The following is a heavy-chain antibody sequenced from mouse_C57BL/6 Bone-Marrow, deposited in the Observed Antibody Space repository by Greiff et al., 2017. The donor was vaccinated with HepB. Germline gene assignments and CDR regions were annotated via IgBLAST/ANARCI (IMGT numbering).Heavy chain of an antibody. CDR3: ARDYCGSSWFAY. CDR1: GYTFTSYT. V-gene: IGHV1-4*01. J-gene: IGHJ3*01. CDR2: INPSSGYT. D-gene: IGHD1-1*01. Sequence: QVHVKQSGAELARPGASVKMSCKASGYTFTSYTMHWVKQRPGQGLEWIGYINPSSGYTKYNQKFKDKATLTADKSSSTAYMQLSSLTSEDSAVYYCARDYCGSSWFAYWGQGTLVTVSA.